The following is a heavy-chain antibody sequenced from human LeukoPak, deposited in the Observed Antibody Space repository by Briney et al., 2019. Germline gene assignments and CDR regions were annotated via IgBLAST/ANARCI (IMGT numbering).Heavy chain of an antibody. CDR2: IYYSGST. Sequence: KPGGSLRLSCAASGFTFSDYYMSWIRQAPGKGLEWIGYIYYSGSTNHNPSLKSRVTISIDTSKNQFSLKLRSVTAADTAVYYCAREDAEQMDNSFDIWGQGTMVTVSS. V-gene: IGHV4-59*12. CDR1: GFTFSDYY. D-gene: IGHD5-24*01. CDR3: AREDAEQMDNSFDI. J-gene: IGHJ3*02.